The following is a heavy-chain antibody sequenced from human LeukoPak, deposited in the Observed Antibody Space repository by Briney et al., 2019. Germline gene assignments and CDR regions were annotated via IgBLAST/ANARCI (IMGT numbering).Heavy chain of an antibody. Sequence: GGALRLSCAASRFTFSGSWMTWGRQAPGKGLEWVANIKIDGSEKYYVDSVKGRFTISRDNAKNSLYLQMNSLRAEDTAVYYCAELGITMSGGVWGKGTTVTISS. CDR3: AELGITMSGGV. CDR1: RFTFSGSW. D-gene: IGHD3-10*02. V-gene: IGHV3-7*01. CDR2: IKIDGSEK. J-gene: IGHJ6*04.